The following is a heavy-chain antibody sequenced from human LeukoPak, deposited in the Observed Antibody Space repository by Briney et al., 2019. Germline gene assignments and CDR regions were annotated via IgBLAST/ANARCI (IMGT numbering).Heavy chain of an antibody. CDR2: ISAYNGNT. D-gene: IGHD3-10*01. V-gene: IGHV1-18*01. J-gene: IGHJ4*02. CDR1: GYTFTSYG. Sequence: ASVKVSCKASGYTFTSYGIGWVRQAPGQGLEWMGWISAYNGNTNYAQKLQGRVTMTTDTSTSTAYMELRSLRSDDTAVYYCARVPGLWFGELFHDYWGQGTLVTVSS. CDR3: ARVPGLWFGELFHDY.